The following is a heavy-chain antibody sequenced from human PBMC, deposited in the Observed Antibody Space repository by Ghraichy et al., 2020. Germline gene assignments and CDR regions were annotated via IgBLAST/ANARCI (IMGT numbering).Heavy chain of an antibody. J-gene: IGHJ5*02. CDR3: ARRRRGGQTPHWFDP. CDR1: GGSFKSYF. Sequence: SETLSFTCEVSGGSFKSYFFSWLRQIPGRGLEWIGDVHATERANYNPSLESRVIMSVDTANSQVALRLSSVTGADTGLYYCARRRRGGQTPHWFDPWGPGTAVTVSA. V-gene: IGHV4-34*01. CDR2: VHATERA. D-gene: IGHD4-23*01.